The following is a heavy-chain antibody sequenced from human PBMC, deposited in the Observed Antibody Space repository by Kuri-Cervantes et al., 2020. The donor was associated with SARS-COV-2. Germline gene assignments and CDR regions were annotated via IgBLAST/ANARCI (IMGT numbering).Heavy chain of an antibody. V-gene: IGHV4-34*01. Sequence: SQTLSLTCAVYGGSFSGYYWSWIRQPPGKGLEWIGEINHSGSTNYNPSLKSRVTISVDTSKNQFSLKLSSVTAADTAVYYCARQISGGNTIFGVVTPLERYYYYYYMDVWGKGTTVTVSS. J-gene: IGHJ6*03. CDR2: INHSGST. D-gene: IGHD3-3*01. CDR3: ARQISGGNTIFGVVTPLERYYYYYYMDV. CDR1: GGSFSGYY.